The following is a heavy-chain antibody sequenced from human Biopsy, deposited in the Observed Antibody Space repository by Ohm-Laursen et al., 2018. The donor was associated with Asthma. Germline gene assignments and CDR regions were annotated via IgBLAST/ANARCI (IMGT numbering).Heavy chain of an antibody. Sequence: SLRLSCSASGFVLSQCGMHWVRQGPGKELEWVALVSSDGHNKYYEDSVKGHFTISRDNSRNRLYLQINSLTVEDSAVYFCARQSGQEYGDSIPFDTWGQGTKVAASS. J-gene: IGHJ3*02. D-gene: IGHD3-22*01. V-gene: IGHV3-30*03. CDR3: ARQSGQEYGDSIPFDT. CDR2: VSSDGHNK. CDR1: GFVLSQCG.